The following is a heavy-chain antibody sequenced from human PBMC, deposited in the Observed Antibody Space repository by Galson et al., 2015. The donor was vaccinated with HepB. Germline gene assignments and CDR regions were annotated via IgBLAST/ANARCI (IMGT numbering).Heavy chain of an antibody. CDR1: RDIFSSNT. Sequence: SVKVSCKASRDIFSSNTIVWVRQAPGQGLEWMGGIIIPVSSTPNYAQKFLGRVTISADASTNTVYMDLNSLQSEDTAVYYCAKVEGLWFGDNWFGPWGQGTLVTVSP. CDR2: IIIPVSSTP. D-gene: IGHD3-10*01. V-gene: IGHV1-69*13. J-gene: IGHJ5*02. CDR3: AKVEGLWFGDNWFGP.